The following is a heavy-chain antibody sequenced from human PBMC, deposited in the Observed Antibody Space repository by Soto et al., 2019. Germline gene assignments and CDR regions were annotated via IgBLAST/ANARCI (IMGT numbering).Heavy chain of an antibody. CDR1: GGTFRTSA. J-gene: IGHJ6*02. CDR2: IMPVFRRP. Sequence: QVQLVQSGAEVKKPGSSVKVSCKASGGTFRTSAISWVRQAPGQGLEWVGGIMPVFRRPKYAQNFQDRVTITVDESTSMAYMQLNSLKSHAAAVSYCASDKDRLQLGGNYYFILDVWGQGTAVTVSS. D-gene: IGHD1-1*01. V-gene: IGHV1-69*12. CDR3: ASDKDRLQLGGNYYFILDV.